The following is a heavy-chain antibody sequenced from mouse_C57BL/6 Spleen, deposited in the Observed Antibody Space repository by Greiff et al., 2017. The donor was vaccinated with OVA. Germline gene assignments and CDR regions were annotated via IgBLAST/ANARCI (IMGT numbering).Heavy chain of an antibody. Sequence: QVQLQQPGAELVKPGASVKLSCKASGYTFTSYWMHWVKQRPGQGLEWIGMIHPNSGSTNYNEKFKSKATLTVDKSSSTAYMQLSSLTSEDSAVYYCARNWDYYAMDYGGQGTSVTVSS. V-gene: IGHV1-64*01. J-gene: IGHJ4*01. CDR3: ARNWDYYAMDY. CDR1: GYTFTSYW. D-gene: IGHD4-1*01. CDR2: IHPNSGST.